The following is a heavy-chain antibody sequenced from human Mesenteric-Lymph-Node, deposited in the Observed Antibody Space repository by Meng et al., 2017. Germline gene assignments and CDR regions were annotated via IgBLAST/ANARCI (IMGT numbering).Heavy chain of an antibody. CDR1: GGSIRSSRYY. Sequence: QLQLQESGPGLVKPSETLPPTCTASGGSIRSSRYYWGWLRQPPGKGLEYIGSIFYSGNTYYNPSLKSRVTISIDTSENQFSLKLSSVTAADTAVYYCARRVFYGSANFDYWGQGTLVTVSS. V-gene: IGHV4-39*01. D-gene: IGHD3-10*01. J-gene: IGHJ4*02. CDR2: IFYSGNT. CDR3: ARRVFYGSANFDY.